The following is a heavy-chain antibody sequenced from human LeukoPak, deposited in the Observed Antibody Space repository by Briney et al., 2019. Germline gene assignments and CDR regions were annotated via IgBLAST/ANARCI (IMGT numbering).Heavy chain of an antibody. CDR1: GYTFTSYG. CDR2: ISAYNGNT. CDR3: ARAGYCSGGSCCYYYGMDV. V-gene: IGHV1-18*01. Sequence: ASVKVSCKASGYTFTSYGISWVRQAPGQGLEWMGWISAYNGNTNYAQKLQGRVTMTTDTSTSTAYMELRSLRSDDTAVYYCARAGYCSGGSCCYYYGMDVWGQGTTVTVSS. J-gene: IGHJ6*02. D-gene: IGHD2-15*01.